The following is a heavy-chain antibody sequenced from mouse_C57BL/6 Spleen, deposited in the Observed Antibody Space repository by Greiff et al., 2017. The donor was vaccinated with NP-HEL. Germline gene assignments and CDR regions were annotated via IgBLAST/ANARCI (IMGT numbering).Heavy chain of an antibody. D-gene: IGHD2-4*01. CDR1: GYTFTSYW. V-gene: IGHV1-55*01. CDR2: IYPGSGST. J-gene: IGHJ3*01. CDR3: ARSGYDYDEGFAY. Sequence: VQLQQPGAELVKPGASVKMSCKASGYTFTSYWITWVKQRPGQGLEWIGDIYPGSGSTNYTEKFKSKATLTVDTSSSTAYMQLSSLTSEDSAVYYCARSGYDYDEGFAYWGQGTLVTVSA.